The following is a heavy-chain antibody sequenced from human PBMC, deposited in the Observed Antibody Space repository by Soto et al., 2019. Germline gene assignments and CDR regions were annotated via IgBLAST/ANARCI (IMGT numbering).Heavy chain of an antibody. Sequence: EVQLLESGGGLVQPGGSLRLSCAASGFTFSSYAMSWVRQAPGKGLEWVSAISGSGGSTYYADSVKDRFTISRDNSKNTLYLQMNSLRAEDTAVYYCAKDRRDYVWGSYRYAEGWFDPWGQGTLVTVSS. D-gene: IGHD3-16*02. CDR1: GFTFSSYA. CDR3: AKDRRDYVWGSYRYAEGWFDP. J-gene: IGHJ5*02. CDR2: ISGSGGST. V-gene: IGHV3-23*01.